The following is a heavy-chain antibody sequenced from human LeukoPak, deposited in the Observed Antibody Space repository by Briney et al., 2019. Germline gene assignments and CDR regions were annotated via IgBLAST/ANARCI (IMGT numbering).Heavy chain of an antibody. V-gene: IGHV3-15*01. Sequence: GGSLRLSCAASGFSFTDAWMSWVRQAPGKGLEWGGRITSKTDGGITDSAAPVKGRFTVSRDDSKNTLFLQMSSLRTEDTAVYYCATGESNSFFFWGQGTLVTVSS. J-gene: IGHJ4*02. CDR3: ATGESNSFFF. CDR2: ITSKTDGGIT. CDR1: GFSFTDAW. D-gene: IGHD2/OR15-2a*01.